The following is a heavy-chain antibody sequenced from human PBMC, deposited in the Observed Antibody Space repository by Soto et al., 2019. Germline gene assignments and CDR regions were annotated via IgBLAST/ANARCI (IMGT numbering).Heavy chain of an antibody. CDR1: GITFSTYA. V-gene: IGHV3-23*01. CDR3: AADYLRHNSLNGYYYSYGMDV. Sequence: GSLRLSCAASGITFSTYAMSWVRRAPGKGLEWVSTIGSNGADKQYADFVKGRFTVSRDSSKSTLSLQMNSLRAEDTAVYYCAADYLRHNSLNGYYYSYGMDVWGQGTTVTVSS. J-gene: IGHJ6*02. CDR2: IGSNGADK. D-gene: IGHD4-17*01.